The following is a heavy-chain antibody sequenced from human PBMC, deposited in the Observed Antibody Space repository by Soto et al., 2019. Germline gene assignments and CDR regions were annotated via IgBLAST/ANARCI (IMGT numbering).Heavy chain of an antibody. CDR3: ASRIAAAGGRYYYYYMDV. Sequence: SETLSLTCAVYGGSFSGYYWSWIRQPPGKGLEWIGEINHSGSTNYNPSLKSRVTISVDTSKNQFSLKLSSVTAADTAVYYCASRIAAAGGRYYYYYMDVWGKGTTVTVSS. V-gene: IGHV4-34*01. J-gene: IGHJ6*03. CDR2: INHSGST. CDR1: GGSFSGYY. D-gene: IGHD6-13*01.